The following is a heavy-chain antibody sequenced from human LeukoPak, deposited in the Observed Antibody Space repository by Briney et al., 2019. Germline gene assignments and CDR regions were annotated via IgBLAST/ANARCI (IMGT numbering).Heavy chain of an antibody. CDR1: GGSISGSSYY. Sequence: SETLSLTCTVSGGSISGSSYYWGWIRQPPGKGLEWIGYISDSGSTNYNPSLRSRVTISVDTSKNQFSLKLSSVTAADTALYYCARYDYGDCWFDPWGQGTLVTVSS. CDR3: ARYDYGDCWFDP. CDR2: ISDSGST. J-gene: IGHJ5*02. V-gene: IGHV4-61*05. D-gene: IGHD4-17*01.